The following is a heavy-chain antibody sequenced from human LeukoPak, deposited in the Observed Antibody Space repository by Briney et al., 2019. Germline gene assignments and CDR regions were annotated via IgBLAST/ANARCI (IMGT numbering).Heavy chain of an antibody. J-gene: IGHJ6*02. V-gene: IGHV4-59*01. D-gene: IGHD5-18*01. CDR1: GGSISSYY. CDR3: ARITPPGIQLWNGMDV. Sequence: PSETLSLTCTVSGGSISSYYWSWIRQPPGKGLEWIGYIYYSGSTNYNPSLKSRVTISVDTSKNQFPLKLSSVTAADTAVYYCARITPPGIQLWNGMDVWGQGTTVTVSS. CDR2: IYYSGST.